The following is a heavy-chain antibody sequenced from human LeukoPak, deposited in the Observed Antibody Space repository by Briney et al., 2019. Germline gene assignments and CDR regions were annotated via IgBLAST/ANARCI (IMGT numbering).Heavy chain of an antibody. CDR1: GYSITSYY. V-gene: IGHV1-46*01. CDR2: INLSVGDT. J-gene: IGHJ4*02. Sequence: ASVKVSCKASGYSITSYYMHWVRQAPGQGLEWMGLINLSVGDTTYTQKFQGRVTMTRDTSTSTVYMELSSLRSEDTAVYYCARVSSGSYLGPFDYWGRGTLVTVSS. CDR3: ARVSSGSYLGPFDY. D-gene: IGHD1-26*01.